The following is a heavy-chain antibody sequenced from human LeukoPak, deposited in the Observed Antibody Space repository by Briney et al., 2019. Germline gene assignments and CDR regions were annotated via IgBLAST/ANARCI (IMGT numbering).Heavy chain of an antibody. Sequence: SETLSLTCTVSGGSISSSDHYWAWIRQHPGKGLEWIGYIYYSGSTNYNPSLKSRVTISVDTSKNQFSLKLSSVTAADTAVYYCARGGYSSSWYVYWGQGTLVTVSS. J-gene: IGHJ4*02. D-gene: IGHD6-13*01. CDR1: GGSISSSDHY. V-gene: IGHV4-61*05. CDR3: ARGGYSSSWYVY. CDR2: IYYSGST.